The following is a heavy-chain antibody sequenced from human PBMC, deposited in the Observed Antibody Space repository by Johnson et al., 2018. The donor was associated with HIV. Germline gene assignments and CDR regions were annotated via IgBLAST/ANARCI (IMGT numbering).Heavy chain of an antibody. V-gene: IGHV3-66*01. J-gene: IGHJ3*02. CDR1: GFTVSRNY. CDR3: SRGYIFTGYSGAFDM. D-gene: IGHD3-9*01. Sequence: VQLVESGGGLVQPGGSLRLSCAASGFTVSRNYMSWVRQAPGKGLERVSVIHSGGITYYADSVKGRFTISRDNSKNTVYLQMNSLRAEDTAVYHCSRGYIFTGYSGAFDMWGQGTMVTFSS. CDR2: IHSGGIT.